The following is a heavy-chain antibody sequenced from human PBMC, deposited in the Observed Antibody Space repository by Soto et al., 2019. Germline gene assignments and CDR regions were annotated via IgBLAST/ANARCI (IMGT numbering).Heavy chain of an antibody. V-gene: IGHV1-69*02. CDR3: ARADMVAAAVGWYFDL. CDR2: IIPILGIA. Sequence: QVQLVQSGAEVKKPGSSVKVSCKASGGTFSSYTISWVRQAPGQGLEWMGRIIPILGIANYAQKFQGRVTITXAKXTXRAYMELSSLRSEDTAVYYCARADMVAAAVGWYFDLWGRGTLVTVSS. D-gene: IGHD6-13*01. J-gene: IGHJ2*01. CDR1: GGTFSSYT.